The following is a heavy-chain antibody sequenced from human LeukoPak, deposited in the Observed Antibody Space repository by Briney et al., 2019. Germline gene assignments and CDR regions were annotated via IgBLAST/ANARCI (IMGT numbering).Heavy chain of an antibody. CDR1: GGTFSSYA. Sequence: SVKVSCKASGGTFSSYAISWVRQAPGQGLEWMGGIIPIFGTANYAQKFQGRVTITADKSTSTAYMELSSLRSDDTAVYYCARVSTVTTLDAFDIWGQGTMVTVSS. V-gene: IGHV1-69*06. CDR2: IIPIFGTA. J-gene: IGHJ3*02. D-gene: IGHD4-17*01. CDR3: ARVSTVTTLDAFDI.